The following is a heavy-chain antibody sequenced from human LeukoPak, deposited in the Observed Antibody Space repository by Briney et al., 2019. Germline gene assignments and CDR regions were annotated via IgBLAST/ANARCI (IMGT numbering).Heavy chain of an antibody. CDR1: GGSITSYY. V-gene: IGHV4-59*08. Sequence: PPETLSLTSTVSGGSITSYYWSWIRQPPGKGLGWIGYIYYSGSPTYNTPPKSHVSISVDTSKNQFSLILSSVTAADTAVYYCARHSLVVRYFDYWGQGTLVTVSS. J-gene: IGHJ4*02. CDR2: IYYSGSP. CDR3: ARHSLVVRYFDY. D-gene: IGHD2-8*02.